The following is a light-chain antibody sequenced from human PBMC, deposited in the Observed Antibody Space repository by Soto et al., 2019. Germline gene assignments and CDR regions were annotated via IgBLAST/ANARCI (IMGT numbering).Light chain of an antibody. J-gene: IGLJ1*01. CDR3: ISYTSDYVRYV. CDR2: EVS. Sequence: QSALTQPASVSGTPGQSITISCTGSNSDVGIYDFVSWYQHHPGRAPKLIVSEVSHRPSGVSNRFSGSKSGNTASLTISGLQSEDEADYYCISYTSDYVRYVLGTGTKLTVL. V-gene: IGLV2-14*01. CDR1: NSDVGIYDF.